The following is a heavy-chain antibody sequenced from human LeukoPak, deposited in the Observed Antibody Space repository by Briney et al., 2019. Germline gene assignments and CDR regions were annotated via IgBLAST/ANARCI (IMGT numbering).Heavy chain of an antibody. CDR3: AKGFYDFWSGYLTYFDY. V-gene: IGHV3-9*01. CDR2: ISWNSGSI. D-gene: IGHD3-3*01. CDR1: GFTFDDYA. Sequence: GGSLRLSCAASGFTFDDYAMHWVRQAPGKGLEWVSGISWNSGSIGYADSVKGRFTISRDNAKNSLYLQMNSLRAEDTALYCCAKGFYDFWSGYLTYFDYWGQGTLVTVSS. J-gene: IGHJ4*02.